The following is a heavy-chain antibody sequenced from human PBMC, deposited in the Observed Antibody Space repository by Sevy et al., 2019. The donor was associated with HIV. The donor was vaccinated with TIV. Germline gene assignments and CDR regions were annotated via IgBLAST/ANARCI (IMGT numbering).Heavy chain of an antibody. CDR2: LSGYYGNT. D-gene: IGHD3-22*01. CDR1: GYTFSNYG. J-gene: IGHJ4*02. V-gene: IGHV1-18*01. CDR3: VRDESFSLIVVDPDY. Sequence: ASVKVSYQASGYTFSNYGVTWVRQAPGQGLEWMGWLSGYYGNTKYAQKFQDRVIMTTDTATSTAYMELRSLRSDDTAVYYCVRDESFSLIVVDPDYWVQGTLVTVSS.